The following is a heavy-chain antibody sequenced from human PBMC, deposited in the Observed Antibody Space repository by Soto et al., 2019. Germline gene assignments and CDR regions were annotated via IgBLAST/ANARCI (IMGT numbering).Heavy chain of an antibody. CDR1: GYTFTSYG. J-gene: IGHJ4*01. V-gene: IGHV1-18*01. CDR3: ARAFYYFATSRLAD. D-gene: IGHD3-22*01. Sequence: QVRLEQSGEEVKKTGASVKVSCKASGYTFTSYGISWVRQAPGQGLEWMGWINIYSGNANYARSFQGRVTMTRDTSTNTVYMDMRSLRSDDTAVYYCARAFYYFATSRLADWGQGTLVTVSS. CDR2: INIYSGNA.